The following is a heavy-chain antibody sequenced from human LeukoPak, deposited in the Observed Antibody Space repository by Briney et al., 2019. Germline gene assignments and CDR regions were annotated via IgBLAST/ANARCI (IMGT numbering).Heavy chain of an antibody. CDR1: GFTFSHYS. CDR3: ASRGAFDI. Sequence: GGSLRLSCAASGFTFSHYSMNWVRQAPGKGLVWVSRINSDGSSTSYADSVKGRFTISRDNARNTLYLQMNSLRAEDTAVYYCASRGAFDIWGQGTMVTVSS. J-gene: IGHJ3*02. V-gene: IGHV3-74*01. CDR2: INSDGSST.